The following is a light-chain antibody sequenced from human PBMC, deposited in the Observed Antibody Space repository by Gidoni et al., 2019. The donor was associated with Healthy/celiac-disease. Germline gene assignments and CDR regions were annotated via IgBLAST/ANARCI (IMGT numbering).Light chain of an antibody. CDR2: STD. Sequence: QPVVTQEPSFSVSPGVTVTLTCGLNSGSVSSSYYPSWYQQTPGQAPRTLIYSTDSRSSGVPDRFSGSILGNKAALTITGAQADDESDYYCVLYMGSGISVFGGGTKLTVL. CDR3: VLYMGSGISV. J-gene: IGLJ3*02. V-gene: IGLV8-61*01. CDR1: SGSVSSSYY.